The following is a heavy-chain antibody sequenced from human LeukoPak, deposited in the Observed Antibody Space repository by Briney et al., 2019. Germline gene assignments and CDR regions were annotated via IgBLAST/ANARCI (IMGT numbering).Heavy chain of an antibody. D-gene: IGHD3-3*01. CDR2: IYYSGST. V-gene: IGHV4-61*08. J-gene: IGHJ5*02. CDR3: ARVGSYYDFWSGYYMGNWFDP. CDR1: GGSISSGDYY. Sequence: SQTLSLTCTVSGGSISSGDYYWSWIRQPPGKGLEWIGYIYYSGSTNYNPSLKSRVTISVDTSKNQFSLKLSSVTAADTAVYHCARVGSYYDFWSGYYMGNWFDPWGQGTLVTVSS.